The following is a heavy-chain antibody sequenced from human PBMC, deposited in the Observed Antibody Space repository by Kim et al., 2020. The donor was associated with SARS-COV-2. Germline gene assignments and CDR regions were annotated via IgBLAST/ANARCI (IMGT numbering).Heavy chain of an antibody. D-gene: IGHD2-15*01. CDR3: ASGRVTVVISALDY. Sequence: NPALEGRVTISFDTSKNQFSLTLSSGTAADAAVYYCASGRVTVVISALDYWGQGTLVTVSS. J-gene: IGHJ4*02. V-gene: IGHV4-31*02.